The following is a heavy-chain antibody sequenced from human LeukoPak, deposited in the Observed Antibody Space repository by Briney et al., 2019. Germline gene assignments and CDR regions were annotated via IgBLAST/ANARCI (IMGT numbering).Heavy chain of an antibody. CDR1: GFTFSSYW. V-gene: IGHV3-23*01. CDR3: AKGVSLRYFDWLTSDAFDI. CDR2: ISGSGGST. D-gene: IGHD3-9*01. J-gene: IGHJ3*02. Sequence: GGSLRLSCAASGFTFSSYWMSWVRQAPGKGLEWVSAISGSGGSTYYADSVKGRFTISRDNSKNTLYLQMNSLRAEDTAVYYCAKGVSLRYFDWLTSDAFDIWGQGTMVTVSS.